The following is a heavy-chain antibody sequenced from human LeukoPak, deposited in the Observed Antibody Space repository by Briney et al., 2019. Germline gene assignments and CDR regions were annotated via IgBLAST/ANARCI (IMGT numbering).Heavy chain of an antibody. CDR2: ISGSGGST. CDR3: AKRGAKYSSSSGIFDY. J-gene: IGHJ4*02. Sequence: GGSLRLSCAASGFTFSSYAMSWVRQAPGKGLEWVSAISGSGGSTYYADSVKGRLTIYRDNSKNTLYLQMNSLRAEDTAVYYCAKRGAKYSSSSGIFDYWGQGTLVTVSS. V-gene: IGHV3-23*01. D-gene: IGHD6-6*01. CDR1: GFTFSSYA.